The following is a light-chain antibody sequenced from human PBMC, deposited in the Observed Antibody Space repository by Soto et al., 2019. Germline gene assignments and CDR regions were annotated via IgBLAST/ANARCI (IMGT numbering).Light chain of an antibody. CDR3: QSYDSSLSGSNV. V-gene: IGLV1-40*01. J-gene: IGLJ1*01. CDR2: NNN. CDR1: SSNIGAGYD. Sequence: QSVLTQPPSVSGAPGQRVTISCTGSSSNIGAGYDVHWYQQLPGTAPKLLIYNNNNRPSGVPDRFSDSKSGTSASLAITGLQAEDEADYYCQSYDSSLSGSNVFGTGTKVTVL.